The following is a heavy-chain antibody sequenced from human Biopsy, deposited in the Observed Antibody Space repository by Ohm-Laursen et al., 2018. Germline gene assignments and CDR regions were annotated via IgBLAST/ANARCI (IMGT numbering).Heavy chain of an antibody. CDR1: GGDVNNHY. CDR2: IYYSVMT. D-gene: IGHD4-11*01. Sequence: GTLSLTCNVSGGDVNNHYWSWIRQPPGKGLEWIGHIYYSVMTNYNPSLQSRVSISVDTSRNQVSLTLSSVTAADTAVYYCARDSGILNYGNFKYYHYYGMDVWGQGTKVTVSS. J-gene: IGHJ6*02. V-gene: IGHV4-59*02. CDR3: ARDSGILNYGNFKYYHYYGMDV.